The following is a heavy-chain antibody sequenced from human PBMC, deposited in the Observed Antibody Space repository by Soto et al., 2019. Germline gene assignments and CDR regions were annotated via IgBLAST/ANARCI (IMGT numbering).Heavy chain of an antibody. CDR2: INHSGST. CDR1: GGSFSGYY. D-gene: IGHD3-16*01. Sequence: SETLSLTCAVYGGSFSGYYWSWIRQPPGKGLEWIGEINHSGSTNYNPSLKSRVTISVDTSKNQFSLKLSSVTAADTAVYYCARGKTPPVWSLGTGRRLDIWGQGTMVTVSS. V-gene: IGHV4-34*01. CDR3: ARGKTPPVWSLGTGRRLDI. J-gene: IGHJ3*02.